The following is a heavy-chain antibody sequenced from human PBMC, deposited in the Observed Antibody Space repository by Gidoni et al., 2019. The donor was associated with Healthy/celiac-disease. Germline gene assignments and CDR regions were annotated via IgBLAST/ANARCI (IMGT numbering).Heavy chain of an antibody. CDR2: IIPIFGTA. J-gene: IGHJ6*02. V-gene: IGHV1-69*01. Sequence: QVQLVQSGAEVKKPGSSVKVSCKASGGTFSSYAISWVRQAPGQGLEWMGGIIPIFGTANYAQKFQGRVTITADESTSTAYMELSSLRSEDTAVYYCARDIGGPGGQYYYGMDVWGQGTTVTVSS. D-gene: IGHD3-10*01. CDR3: ARDIGGPGGQYYYGMDV. CDR1: GGTFSSYA.